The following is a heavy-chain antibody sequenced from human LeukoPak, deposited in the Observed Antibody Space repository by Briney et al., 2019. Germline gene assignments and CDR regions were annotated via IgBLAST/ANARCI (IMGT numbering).Heavy chain of an antibody. J-gene: IGHJ4*02. D-gene: IGHD3-22*01. V-gene: IGHV4-34*01. Sequence: SETLSLTCAVYGGSFSGYYWSWIRQPPGKGLEWIGEINHSGSTNYNPSLKSRVTISVDTSKNQFSPKLSSVTAADTAVYYCARPYYYDSSGRNWGQGTLVTVSS. CDR1: GGSFSGYY. CDR2: INHSGST. CDR3: ARPYYYDSSGRN.